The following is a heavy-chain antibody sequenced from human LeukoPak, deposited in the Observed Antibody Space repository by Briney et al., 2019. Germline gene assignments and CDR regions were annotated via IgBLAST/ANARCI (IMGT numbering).Heavy chain of an antibody. V-gene: IGHV4-39*01. D-gene: IGHD1-26*01. CDR1: GGSISSNTYY. CDR2: IYYGGST. J-gene: IGHJ3*02. CDR3: ARQGSGGRAFDI. Sequence: SETLSLTCTVSGGSISSNTYYWDWIRQPPGKGLECIGSIYYGGSTYYNPSLKSRVIISVDTSKSQFSLKMTSVTAADTAVYYCARQGSGGRAFDIWGQGTMVTVSS.